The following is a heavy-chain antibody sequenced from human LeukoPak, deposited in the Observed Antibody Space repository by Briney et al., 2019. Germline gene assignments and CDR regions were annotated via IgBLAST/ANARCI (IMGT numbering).Heavy chain of an antibody. CDR2: IKQDGSEK. CDR3: ARVKFAAFDI. CDR1: GFIFSSYW. J-gene: IGHJ3*02. V-gene: IGHV3-7*01. Sequence: GGSLRLSCAASGFIFSSYWMSWVRQAPGKGLEWVANIKQDGSEKYYVDSVKGRFTISRDNAKNSLYLQMNSLRAEDTAVYYFARVKFAAFDIWGQGTMVTVSS.